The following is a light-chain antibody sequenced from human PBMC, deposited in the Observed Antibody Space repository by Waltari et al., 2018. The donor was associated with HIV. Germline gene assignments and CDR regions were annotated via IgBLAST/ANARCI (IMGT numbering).Light chain of an antibody. Sequence: EIVVTQSPGTLSLSPGERATLSCRASQSVRSSNLAWYQQKPGQAPRLLIYGASNRATGIPDRFSGSGSGTDSTLTISRLEPEDFAVYYCQQYGSSRRWTFGQGPRWKSN. CDR3: QQYGSSRRWT. V-gene: IGKV3-20*01. CDR2: GAS. J-gene: IGKJ1*01. CDR1: QSVRSSN.